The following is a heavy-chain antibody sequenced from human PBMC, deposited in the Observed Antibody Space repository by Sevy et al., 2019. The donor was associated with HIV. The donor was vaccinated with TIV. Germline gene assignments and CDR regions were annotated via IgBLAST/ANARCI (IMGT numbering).Heavy chain of an antibody. J-gene: IGHJ5*02. Sequence: GGSLRLSCAASGFTFSSYSMNWVRQAPGKGLEWISYISTSSSTKYYADSVKGRFTVSRDNAKNSLYLQMNSLRDEDTAVYYCGRDESSWYGLVDHWGHGTLVTVSS. CDR3: GRDESSWYGLVDH. CDR1: GFTFSSYS. D-gene: IGHD2-15*01. CDR2: ISTSSSTK. V-gene: IGHV3-48*02.